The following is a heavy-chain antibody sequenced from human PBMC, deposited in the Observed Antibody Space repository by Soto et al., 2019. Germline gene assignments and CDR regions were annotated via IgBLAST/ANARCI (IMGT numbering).Heavy chain of an antibody. V-gene: IGHV3-30-3*01. CDR3: AREDDYGYRYINYGLDV. CDR1: GFTFNIYA. CDR2: ISFDGTTK. Sequence: GGSLRLSCAASGFTFNIYALHWVRQAPGKGLEWVAVISFDGTTKYYSDSVKGRFTISRDNLKNTLYLQMNNLRVEDAALYFCAREDDYGYRYINYGLDVWGQGTTVTVSS. D-gene: IGHD4-17*01. J-gene: IGHJ6*02.